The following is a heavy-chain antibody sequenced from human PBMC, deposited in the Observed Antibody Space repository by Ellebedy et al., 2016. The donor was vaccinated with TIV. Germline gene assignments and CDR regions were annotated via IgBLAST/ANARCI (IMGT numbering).Heavy chain of an antibody. CDR3: ARDQYYDFWSGYYRNGMDI. J-gene: IGHJ6*02. CDR1: GFTVSSNY. Sequence: GESLKISCAASGFTVSSNYMSWVRQAPGKGLEWVSVIYSGGSTYYADSVKGRFTISRDNSKNTLYLQMNSPRVEDTAVYYCARDQYYDFWSGYYRNGMDIWGQGTTVTVSS. D-gene: IGHD3-3*01. CDR2: IYSGGST. V-gene: IGHV3-53*01.